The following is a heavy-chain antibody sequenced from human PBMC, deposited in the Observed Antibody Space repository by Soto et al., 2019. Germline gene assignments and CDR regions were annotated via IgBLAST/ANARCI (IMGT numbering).Heavy chain of an antibody. Sequence: EVQLVESGGGLVQPGGSLRLSCAASGFTFSSYWMSWARQAPGKGLERVANIKPDGSEKSYVDSVKGRLTISRDNAKNSLFLQMDSLRDDDTAVYYCAREDKNTFDMWGQGTMVTVSS. CDR3: AREDKNTFDM. D-gene: IGHD2-15*01. V-gene: IGHV3-7*01. J-gene: IGHJ3*02. CDR1: GFTFSSYW. CDR2: IKPDGSEK.